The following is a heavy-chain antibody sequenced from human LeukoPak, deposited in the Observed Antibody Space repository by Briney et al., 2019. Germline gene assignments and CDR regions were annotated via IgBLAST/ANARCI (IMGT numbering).Heavy chain of an antibody. CDR3: ARGEGITMIVVGRRWFDP. J-gene: IGHJ5*02. V-gene: IGHV4-30-4*08. D-gene: IGHD3-22*01. Sequence: SETLSLTCTVSGGSVTNNDYYWTWIRQPPGKGLEWIGYIYYSGSTYYNPSLESRLTISVDTSKNQFSLNLSSVTAADTAVYYCARGEGITMIVVGRRWFDPWGQGTLVTVSS. CDR2: IYYSGST. CDR1: GGSVTNNDYY.